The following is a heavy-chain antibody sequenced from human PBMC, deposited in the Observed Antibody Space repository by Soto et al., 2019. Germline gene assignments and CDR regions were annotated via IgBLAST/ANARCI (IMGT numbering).Heavy chain of an antibody. CDR2: IDPSDSHT. CDR1: GYTFTNYL. D-gene: IGHD2-2*01. CDR3: ARRIPSPPGLSHAMDD. Sequence: GESMKISCKASGYTFTNYLISWVRQMPGKGLEWMGRIDPSDSHTNDGTSFEGHVTISAAKSISTAYLQGSSLKASDTAMYFCARRIPSPPGLSHAMDDWGQGTTVTVSS. V-gene: IGHV5-10-1*01. J-gene: IGHJ6*02.